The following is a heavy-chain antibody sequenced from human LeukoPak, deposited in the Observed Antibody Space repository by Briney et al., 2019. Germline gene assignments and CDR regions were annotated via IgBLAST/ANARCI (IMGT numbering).Heavy chain of an antibody. J-gene: IGHJ4*02. CDR1: GFTFSNHA. Sequence: GASLRLSCAASGFTFSNHAMSWVRQAPGKGLEWVSAIFGSGGSTYYADSVKGRFTISRDNSTNTLFLQMNSLRVEDTALYYCSKWGDYDVLTGYYDSDFWGQGTLVTVSS. V-gene: IGHV3-23*01. CDR3: SKWGDYDVLTGYYDSDF. CDR2: IFGSGGST. D-gene: IGHD3-9*01.